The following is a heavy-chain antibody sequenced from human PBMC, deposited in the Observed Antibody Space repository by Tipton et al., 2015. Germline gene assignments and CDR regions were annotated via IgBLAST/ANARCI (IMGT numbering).Heavy chain of an antibody. D-gene: IGHD3-10*01. CDR2: ITHSGST. CDR1: GDSFSDFY. J-gene: IGHJ3*02. Sequence: TLSLTCAVYGDSFSDFYWSWIRQPPGKGLEWIGEITHSGSTNYNPSLKSRVNISVDTSKNHFSLKLRSVTAADTAMYYCARSRVGDRIDYPDDAFDIWGQGTMVTVSS. V-gene: IGHV4-34*01. CDR3: ARSRVGDRIDYPDDAFDI.